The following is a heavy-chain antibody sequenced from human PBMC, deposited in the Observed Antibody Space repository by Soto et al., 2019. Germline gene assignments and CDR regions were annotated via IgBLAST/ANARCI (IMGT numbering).Heavy chain of an antibody. CDR2: IYYSGST. CDR1: GGSVSISPYY. J-gene: IGHJ6*02. Sequence: SETLSLTCSVSGGSVSISPYYWRCVRQPPGKGLEWIGYIYYSGSTNYNPSLKSRVTISVDTSKNQFSLKLSSVTAADTAVYYCARDHLTGYYYYGTDVWGQGTTVTVSS. V-gene: IGHV4-61*01. CDR3: ARDHLTGYYYYGTDV. D-gene: IGHD3-9*01.